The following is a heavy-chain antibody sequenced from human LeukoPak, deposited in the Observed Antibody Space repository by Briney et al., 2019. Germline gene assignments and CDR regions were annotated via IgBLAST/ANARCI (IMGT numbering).Heavy chain of an antibody. CDR2: IRYDGINK. D-gene: IGHD1-20*01. V-gene: IGHV3-30*02. Sequence: PGGSLRLSCAASGFSFSNYGIHWVRQAPGKGLEWVAFIRYDGINKYYADSVKGRFNISRDNSKDTLYLQMNSLRPEDTAVYYCAKDQYNWNDWNAFDIWGQGTMVTISS. CDR3: AKDQYNWNDWNAFDI. CDR1: GFSFSNYG. J-gene: IGHJ3*02.